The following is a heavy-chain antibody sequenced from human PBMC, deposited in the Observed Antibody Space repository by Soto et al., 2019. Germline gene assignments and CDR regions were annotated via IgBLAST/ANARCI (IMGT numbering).Heavy chain of an antibody. J-gene: IGHJ4*02. D-gene: IGHD6-19*01. V-gene: IGHV3-15*07. Sequence: EVQLVESGGGLVKPGGSLRLSWATYGFTFNDAWLSWVRQAPGKGLEWVGRLKGRNVGGTIDYAAPVTGRFTISSDESQNPLHLQMNSQKIEDPAVYYCTTDFGYSSGQNEHWGQGALVTVSS. CDR3: TTDFGYSSGQNEH. CDR2: LKGRNVGGTI. CDR1: GFTFNDAW.